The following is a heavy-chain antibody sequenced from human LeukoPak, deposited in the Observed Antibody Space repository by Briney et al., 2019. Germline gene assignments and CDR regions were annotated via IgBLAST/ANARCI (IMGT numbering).Heavy chain of an antibody. D-gene: IGHD3-22*01. J-gene: IGHJ6*03. CDR2: IYHSGST. CDR1: GGSISSSNW. V-gene: IGHV4-4*02. CDR3: ARAGEYYDSSGYYPATTTTTGYYMDV. Sequence: PSETLSLTCAVSGGSISSSNWWSWVRQPPGKGLEWIGEIYHSGSTNYNPSLKSRVTISVDKSKNQFSLKLSSVTAADTAVYYCARAGEYYDSSGYYPATTTTTGYYMDVWGKGTTVTVSS.